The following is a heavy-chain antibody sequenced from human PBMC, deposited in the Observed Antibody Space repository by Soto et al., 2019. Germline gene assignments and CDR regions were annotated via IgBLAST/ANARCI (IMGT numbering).Heavy chain of an antibody. D-gene: IGHD3-16*01. J-gene: IGHJ3*01. V-gene: IGHV2-5*02. CDR1: GFSFSADGVG. Sequence: QITLKESGPTLVKPTQTLTLTCIFSGFSFSADGVGVGWIRQPPGKALEWLALIYWDDDTRYRPSLKSRLTIPKDSSQNPGVLPMTNMDPVEPAPYYCSPAFGRTRWPNDSFYVLGPGTVVNVS. CDR3: SPAFGRTRWPNDSFYV. CDR2: IYWDDDT.